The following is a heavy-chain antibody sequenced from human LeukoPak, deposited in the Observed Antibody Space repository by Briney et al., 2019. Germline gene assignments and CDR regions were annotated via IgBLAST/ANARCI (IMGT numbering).Heavy chain of an antibody. J-gene: IGHJ3*02. Sequence: SQTLSLTCTVSGGSISCGSYYWRWVRQPAGKGLEWIGRIYTSGSTNYNPSLTSRVTISVGTSKKQFSPKLSSVTAADTAVYYCARGTMTDAFDIWGQGTMVTVSS. CDR1: GGSISCGSYY. V-gene: IGHV4-61*02. CDR2: IYTSGST. D-gene: IGHD3-22*01. CDR3: ARGTMTDAFDI.